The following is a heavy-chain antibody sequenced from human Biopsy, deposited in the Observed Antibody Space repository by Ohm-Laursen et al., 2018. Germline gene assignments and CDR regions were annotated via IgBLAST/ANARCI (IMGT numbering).Heavy chain of an antibody. V-gene: IGHV4-4*07. CDR2: IYTSEIT. CDR1: GGSLSSYS. CDR3: ARDRDRRGWFDP. J-gene: IGHJ5*02. D-gene: IGHD1-14*01. Sequence: SETLSLTCIVSGGSLSSYSWSWIRQPAGKGLEWIGQIYTSEITNYNPSLKSRVTMSVDTSKNKFSLRVSSVTAADTAVYYCARDRDRRGWFDPWGQGTLVTVSS.